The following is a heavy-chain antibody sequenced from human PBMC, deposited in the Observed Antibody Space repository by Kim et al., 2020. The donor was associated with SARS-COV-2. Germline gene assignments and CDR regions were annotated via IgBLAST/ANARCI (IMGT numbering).Heavy chain of an antibody. CDR1: GGSISSGSFY. V-gene: IGHV4-61*02. J-gene: IGHJ4*02. D-gene: IGHD5-12*01. Sequence: SETLSLTCTVSGGSISSGSFYWSWIRQPAGKGLEWIGRIYTTGSRNYNPSLRSRVTISVDTSSNQFSLKLTSVTAADTAMYYCERDIGYSGKEVRDVWGQGILVTVSS. CDR2: IYTTGSR. CDR3: ERDIGYSGKEVRDV.